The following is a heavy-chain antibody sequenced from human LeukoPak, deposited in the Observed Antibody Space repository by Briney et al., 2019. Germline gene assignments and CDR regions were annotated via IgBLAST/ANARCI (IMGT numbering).Heavy chain of an antibody. D-gene: IGHD4-17*01. V-gene: IGHV3-23*01. Sequence: GGSLRLSCAASGFTFSSYAMSWVRQAPGKGREWVSAISGSGGSTYYADSVKGRFTIFRDNSKNTLYLQMNSLRAEDTAVYYCAKAKGTVTTLYYYYGMDVWGQGTTVTVSS. CDR1: GFTFSSYA. J-gene: IGHJ6*02. CDR3: AKAKGTVTTLYYYYGMDV. CDR2: ISGSGGST.